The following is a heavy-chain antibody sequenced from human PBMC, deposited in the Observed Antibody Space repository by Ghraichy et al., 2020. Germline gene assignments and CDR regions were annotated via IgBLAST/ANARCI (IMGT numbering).Heavy chain of an antibody. D-gene: IGHD3-9*01. J-gene: IGHJ4*02. Sequence: GGSLRLSCAASGFTFSNYWMTWVRQAPGKGLEWVAHIEQDGSEKYYVDSVEGRFTISRDNAENSLYLQMNSLRAEDTAVYYCARDRYFLDYWGQGTLVTVSS. CDR1: GFTFSNYW. V-gene: IGHV3-7*01. CDR3: ARDRYFLDY. CDR2: IEQDGSEK.